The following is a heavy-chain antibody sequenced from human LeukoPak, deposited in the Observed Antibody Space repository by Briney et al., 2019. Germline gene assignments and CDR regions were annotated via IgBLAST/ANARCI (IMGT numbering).Heavy chain of an antibody. D-gene: IGHD3-10*01. CDR1: GGSISSYY. V-gene: IGHV4-59*01. CDR2: IYYSGST. J-gene: IGHJ4*02. Sequence: PSETLSLTCTVSGGSISSYYWSWIRQPPGKGLEWIGYIYYSGSTNYNPSLKSRVTISVDTSKNQFSLKLSSVTAEDTAVYYCARTGGYWGQGTLVTVSS. CDR3: ARTGGY.